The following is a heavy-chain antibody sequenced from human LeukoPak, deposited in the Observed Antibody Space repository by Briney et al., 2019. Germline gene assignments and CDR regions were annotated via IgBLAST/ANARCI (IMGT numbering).Heavy chain of an antibody. CDR1: GFTFSDYY. CDR2: ISSSGSTI. J-gene: IGHJ3*02. CDR3: ARDYQQLGDNDAFDI. V-gene: IGHV3-11*01. Sequence: GGSLRLSCAASGFTFSDYYMSWIRQAPGKGLEWVSYISSSGSTIYYADSVKGRFTISRDSAKNSLYLQMNSLRAEDTAVYYCARDYQQLGDNDAFDIWGQGTMVTVSS. D-gene: IGHD6-13*01.